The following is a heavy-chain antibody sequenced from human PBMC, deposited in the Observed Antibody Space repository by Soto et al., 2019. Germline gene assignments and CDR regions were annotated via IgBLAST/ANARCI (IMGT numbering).Heavy chain of an antibody. CDR3: ARARNRYFDY. CDR1: GGSMTTGSYF. D-gene: IGHD1-1*01. V-gene: IGHV4-61*01. Sequence: SETLSLTCNVSGGSMTTGSYFWSWIRQPPGKGLEWIGYVFRSGSINYSPSFKSRVTISIDTSKNQFSLMLKSVTAADTAVYFCARARNRYFDYWGQGALVTAPQ. CDR2: VFRSGSI. J-gene: IGHJ4*02.